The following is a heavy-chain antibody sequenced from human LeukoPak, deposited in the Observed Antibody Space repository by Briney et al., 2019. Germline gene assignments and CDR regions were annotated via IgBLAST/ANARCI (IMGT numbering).Heavy chain of an antibody. D-gene: IGHD2-15*01. V-gene: IGHV3-21*01. CDR1: GFTFSSYS. Sequence: SGGSLRLSCAASGFTFSSYSMNWVRQAPGKGLEWVSSISSSSSYIYYADSVKGRFTISRDNAKNSLYLQMNSLRAEDTAVYYCARDEQTFFYCSGGSCYSGDVFDYWGQGTLVTVSS. CDR2: ISSSSSYI. J-gene: IGHJ4*02. CDR3: ARDEQTFFYCSGGSCYSGDVFDY.